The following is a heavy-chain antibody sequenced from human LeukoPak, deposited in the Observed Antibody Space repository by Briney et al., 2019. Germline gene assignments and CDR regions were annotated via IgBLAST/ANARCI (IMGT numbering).Heavy chain of an antibody. V-gene: IGHV4-39*01. Sequence: SETLSLTCTVSGGSTSSSNYYWTWIRQPPGKGLEWIGTIYYSGNNYHNPSLKSRVTISVDTSKNQFSLKLSSVTAADTAVYYCARQASSSWFARFDPWGQGTLVTVSS. D-gene: IGHD6-13*01. CDR3: ARQASSSWFARFDP. J-gene: IGHJ5*02. CDR1: GGSTSSSNYY. CDR2: IYYSGNN.